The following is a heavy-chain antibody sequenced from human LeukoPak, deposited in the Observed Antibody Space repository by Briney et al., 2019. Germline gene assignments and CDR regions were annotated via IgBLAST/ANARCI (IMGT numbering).Heavy chain of an antibody. Sequence: SETLSLTCTVSGGSISSGSYYWSWIRQPPGKGLEWIGEINHSGSTNYNPSLKSRVTISVDTSKNQFSLKLSSVTAADTAVYYGARGRRGNDSSPPKYWGQGTLVTVSS. D-gene: IGHD3-22*01. CDR3: ARGRRGNDSSPPKY. CDR2: INHSGST. V-gene: IGHV4-39*07. J-gene: IGHJ4*02. CDR1: GGSISSGSYY.